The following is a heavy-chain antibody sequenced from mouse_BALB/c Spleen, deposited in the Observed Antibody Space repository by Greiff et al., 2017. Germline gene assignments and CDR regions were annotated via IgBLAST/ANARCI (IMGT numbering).Heavy chain of an antibody. CDR1: GFNIKDTY. V-gene: IGHV14-3*02. Sequence: EVKLVESGAELVKPGASVKLSCTASGFNIKDTYMHWVKQRPEQGLEWIGRIDPANGNTKYDPKFQSKATITADTSSNTAYLQLSSLTSEDTAVYYCARGRLLWYFDVWGAGTTVTVSS. J-gene: IGHJ1*01. CDR2: IDPANGNT. CDR3: ARGRLLWYFDV.